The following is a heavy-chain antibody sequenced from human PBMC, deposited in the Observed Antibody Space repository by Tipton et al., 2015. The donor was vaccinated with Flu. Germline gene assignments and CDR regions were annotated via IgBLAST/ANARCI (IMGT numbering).Heavy chain of an antibody. V-gene: IGHV4-59*12. CDR3: AMEGPYGDFDY. CDR2: IYYSGST. CDR1: GGSISSYY. Sequence: LRLSCTVSGGSISSYYWSWIRQPPGKGLEWIGYIYYSGSTNYTPSLKSRVTISVDTSKNQFSLKLSSVTAADTAVYYCAMEGPYGDFDYWGQGTLVTVSS. J-gene: IGHJ4*02. D-gene: IGHD4-17*01.